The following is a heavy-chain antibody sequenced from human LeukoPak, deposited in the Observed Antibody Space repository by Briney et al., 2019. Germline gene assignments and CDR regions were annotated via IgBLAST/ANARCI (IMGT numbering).Heavy chain of an antibody. D-gene: IGHD6-13*01. CDR3: ARRGLGAAAGLDY. CDR2: IYYSGST. Sequence: SETLSLTCTVSGGSISSGDYYWSWIRQPPGKGLEWIGYIYYSGSTNYNPSLKSRVTISVDTSKNQFSLKLSSVTAADTAVYYCARRGLGAAAGLDYWGQGTLVTVSS. V-gene: IGHV4-61*08. CDR1: GGSISSGDYY. J-gene: IGHJ4*02.